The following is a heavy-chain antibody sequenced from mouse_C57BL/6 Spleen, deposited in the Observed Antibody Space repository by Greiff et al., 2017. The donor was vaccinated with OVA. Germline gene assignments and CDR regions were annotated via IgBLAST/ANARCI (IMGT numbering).Heavy chain of an antibody. CDR2: INPNYGTT. CDR1: GYSFTDYN. D-gene: IGHD1-1*01. CDR3: ARSRVTTVVAGDFDY. J-gene: IGHJ2*01. V-gene: IGHV1-39*01. Sequence: EVQLQQSGPELVKPGASVKISCKASGYSFTDYNMDWVKQSNGKSLEWIGVINPNYGTTSYNQKFKGKATLTVDQSSSTAYMQLNSLTSEDSAVYYSARSRVTTVVAGDFDYWGQGTTLTVSS.